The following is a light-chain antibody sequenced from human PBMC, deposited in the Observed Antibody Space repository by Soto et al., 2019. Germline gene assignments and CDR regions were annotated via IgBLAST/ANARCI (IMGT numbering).Light chain of an antibody. Sequence: DIQMTQSPSSLSASVGDRVTITCRASQSVISYLNWYQQKPGRAPKLLIFGASSLQRGVPSRFSGSGSGADFTLTISSLQPEDFATYYCLQTYSTPFTFGPGTKVDVK. J-gene: IGKJ3*01. V-gene: IGKV1-39*01. CDR3: LQTYSTPFT. CDR1: QSVISY. CDR2: GAS.